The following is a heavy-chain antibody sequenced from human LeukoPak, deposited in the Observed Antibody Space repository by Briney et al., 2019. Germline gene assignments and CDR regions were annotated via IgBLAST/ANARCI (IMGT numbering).Heavy chain of an antibody. V-gene: IGHV3-23*01. J-gene: IGHJ4*02. CDR2: ISGSGGST. Sequence: GGSLRLSCAAPGFTFSSYAMSWVRQAPGKGLEWVSAISGSGGSTYYADSVKGRFTISRDNSKNTLYLQMNSLRAEDTAVYYCAKGRDYYDSSGYEDWGQGTLVTVSS. D-gene: IGHD3-22*01. CDR1: GFTFSSYA. CDR3: AKGRDYYDSSGYED.